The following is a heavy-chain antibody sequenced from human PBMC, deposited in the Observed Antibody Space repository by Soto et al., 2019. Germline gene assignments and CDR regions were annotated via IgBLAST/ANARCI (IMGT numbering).Heavy chain of an antibody. CDR3: ARVVPGAEAWFGP. J-gene: IGHJ5*02. Sequence: GASVKVSCKXSGYTFSNYGITWVRQAPGQPLGWLGWISLYSDGTSYAQKFRGRVSMTTDTSTTTAYMELRSLRSDDTAVYYCARVVPGAEAWFGPWGQGTLVTVS. V-gene: IGHV1-18*01. CDR1: GYTFSNYG. CDR2: ISLYSDGT.